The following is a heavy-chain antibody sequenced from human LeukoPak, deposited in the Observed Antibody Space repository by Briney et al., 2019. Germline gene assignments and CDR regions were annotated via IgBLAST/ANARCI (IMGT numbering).Heavy chain of an antibody. D-gene: IGHD2-2*01. J-gene: IGHJ4*02. Sequence: GRSLRLSCAASGFTFSSYAMHWVRQAPGKGLEWVAVISYDGSNKYYADSVKGRFTISRDNSKNTLYLQMNSLRAEDTAVYYCAKDISPDIVVEDYWGQGTLVTVSS. CDR2: ISYDGSNK. CDR1: GFTFSSYA. CDR3: AKDISPDIVVEDY. V-gene: IGHV3-30*04.